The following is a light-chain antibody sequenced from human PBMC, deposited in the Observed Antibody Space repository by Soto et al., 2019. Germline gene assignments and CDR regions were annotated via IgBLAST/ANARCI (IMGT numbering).Light chain of an antibody. CDR1: SGHSNYA. J-gene: IGLJ2*01. CDR2: LNRDGSH. CDR3: QTCGTGTVI. Sequence: QSVLTQSPSASASLGASVKLTCTLSSGHSNYAIAWHQQQPEKGPRYLMKLNRDGSHSKGDGIPNRFSGSSSGAERYLTISSLQSEDEADYYCQTCGTGTVIFGGGTKLTVL. V-gene: IGLV4-69*01.